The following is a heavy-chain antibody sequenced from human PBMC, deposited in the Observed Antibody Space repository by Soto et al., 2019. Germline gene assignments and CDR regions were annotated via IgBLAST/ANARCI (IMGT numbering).Heavy chain of an antibody. J-gene: IGHJ6*02. CDR3: ARVFIAAAGTHGMDV. V-gene: IGHV4-31*03. CDR2: IYYSGST. CDR1: GGSISSGGYC. D-gene: IGHD6-13*01. Sequence: QVQLQESGPGLVKPSQTLSLTCTVSGGSISSGGYCWSWIRQHPGKGLEWIGYIYYSGSTYYNPSLKSRVTISVDTSKNQFSLKLSSVTAADTAVYYCARVFIAAAGTHGMDVWGQGTTVTVSS.